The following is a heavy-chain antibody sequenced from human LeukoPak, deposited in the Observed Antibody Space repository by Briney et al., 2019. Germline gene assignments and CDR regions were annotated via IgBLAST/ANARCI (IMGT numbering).Heavy chain of an antibody. V-gene: IGHV4-34*01. Sequence: PSETLSLTCAVYGGSFSGYYWSWIRQPPGKGLEWIGEINHSGSTNYNPSLKSRVTISVDTSKNQFSLKLSSVTAADTAVYYCARSRAGTSYYYMDVWGKGTTVTISS. J-gene: IGHJ6*03. D-gene: IGHD3-10*01. CDR1: GGSFSGYY. CDR3: ARSRAGTSYYYMDV. CDR2: INHSGST.